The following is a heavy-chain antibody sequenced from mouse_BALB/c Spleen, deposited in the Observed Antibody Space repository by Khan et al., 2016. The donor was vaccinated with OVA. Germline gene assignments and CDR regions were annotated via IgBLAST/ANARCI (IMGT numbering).Heavy chain of an antibody. J-gene: IGHJ4*01. Sequence: QVQLKQSGAELVRPGVSVKISCKGSGYTFTDYAMHWVKQSHAESLEWIGVISTYYGDGSYNQKFKGKATMTVDKSSSTAYMELARLTYEDSAIYYCARNYFGTRNAMDYWGQGTSVTVAS. D-gene: IGHD1-1*01. CDR1: GYTFTDYA. CDR3: ARNYFGTRNAMDY. V-gene: IGHV1S137*01. CDR2: ISTYYGDG.